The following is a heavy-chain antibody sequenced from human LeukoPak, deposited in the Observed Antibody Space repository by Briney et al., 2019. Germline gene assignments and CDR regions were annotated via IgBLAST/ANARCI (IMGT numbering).Heavy chain of an antibody. CDR3: ARHARGFARGSGGYYPSLSWFDP. D-gene: IGHD3-10*01. CDR1: GGSISSSSYY. CDR2: IYYSGST. V-gene: IGHV4-39*01. J-gene: IGHJ5*02. Sequence: PSETLSLTCTVSGGSISSSSYYWGWIRQPPGKGLEWIGSIYYSGSTYYNPSLKSRVTISVDTSKNQFSLKLSSVTAADTAVYYCARHARGFARGSGGYYPSLSWFDPWGQGTLVTVSS.